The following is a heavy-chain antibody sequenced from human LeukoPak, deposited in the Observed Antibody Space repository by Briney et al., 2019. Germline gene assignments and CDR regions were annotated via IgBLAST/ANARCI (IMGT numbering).Heavy chain of an antibody. Sequence: SETLSLTCTVSGGSISSGGYYWSWIRQQPGKGLEWIGYIYYSGSTYYNPSLKSRVTISVDTSKNQFSLKLSSVTAADTAVYYCASGPDSSGYYYLSYFDYWGQGTLVTVSS. D-gene: IGHD3-22*01. V-gene: IGHV4-31*03. CDR1: GGSISSGGYY. J-gene: IGHJ4*02. CDR3: ASGPDSSGYYYLSYFDY. CDR2: IYYSGST.